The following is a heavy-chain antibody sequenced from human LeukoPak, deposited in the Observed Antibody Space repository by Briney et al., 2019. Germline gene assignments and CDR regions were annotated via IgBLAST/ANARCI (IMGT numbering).Heavy chain of an antibody. Sequence: PAGSLRLSCAASGFTFSSYGMHWVRQAPGKGLEWVAVIWYDGSNKYHADSVKGRFTISRDNSKITLYLQVNSLRAEDTAVYYCAKEAIAVSGYGPTTFDYWGQGTLVAVSS. CDR1: GFTFSSYG. J-gene: IGHJ4*02. D-gene: IGHD6-19*01. V-gene: IGHV3-33*06. CDR3: AKEAIAVSGYGPTTFDY. CDR2: IWYDGSNK.